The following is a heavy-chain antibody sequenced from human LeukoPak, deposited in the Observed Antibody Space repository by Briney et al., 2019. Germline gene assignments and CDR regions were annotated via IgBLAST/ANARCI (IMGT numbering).Heavy chain of an antibody. J-gene: IGHJ1*01. V-gene: IGHV3-43*02. CDR3: AKGIKAVAGTAECFQH. CDR2: ISGDGSTT. Sequence: PRGSLRLSCAASGFTFDDYAMHWVRQAPGKGLEWVSLISGDGSTTYSAGSVKGRFTISRDNSKNSLYLQMNSLRTEDTALYYCAKGIKAVAGTAECFQHWGQGTLVTVSS. CDR1: GFTFDDYA. D-gene: IGHD6-19*01.